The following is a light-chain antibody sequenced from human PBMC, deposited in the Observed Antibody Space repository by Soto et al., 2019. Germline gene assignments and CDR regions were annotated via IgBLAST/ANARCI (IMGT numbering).Light chain of an antibody. J-gene: IGLJ1*01. CDR2: KVT. V-gene: IGLV2-14*01. CDR1: SSDVGGYNY. Sequence: QSALTQPASVSGSPGQSITISCTGTSSDVGGYNYVSWYQQHPGKAPKLMIYKVTDRPSGASHRFSGSKSGNTASLTISGLQAEDEADYYCSSYTSSTTLPYVFGTGTKLTVL. CDR3: SSYTSSTTLPYV.